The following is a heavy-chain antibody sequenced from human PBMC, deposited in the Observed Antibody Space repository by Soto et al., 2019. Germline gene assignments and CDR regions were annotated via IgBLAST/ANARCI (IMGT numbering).Heavy chain of an antibody. CDR2: FSYFGGT. CDR3: ARRIAAAGHYFDY. V-gene: IGHV4-39*01. CDR1: GGSISSSSYY. J-gene: IGHJ4*02. Sequence: SETLSLTCTVSGGSISSSSYYWGWIRQPPGKGLECIGSFSYFGGTYYNPSLKSRVTLSADTSKNQFSLNLSSVTATGTAVYYCARRIAAAGHYFDYWGQGTLVTVSS. D-gene: IGHD6-13*01.